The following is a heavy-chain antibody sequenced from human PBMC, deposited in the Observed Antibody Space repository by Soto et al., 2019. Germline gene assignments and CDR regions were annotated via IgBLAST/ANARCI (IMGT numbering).Heavy chain of an antibody. CDR2: ISGSGGTT. Sequence: EVQLLESGGGLVQPGGSLRLSCAASGFTFSSYAMSWVRQAPGKGLEWVSAISGSGGTTYYADSVKGRFTFSRDNSKYTLYLQMNSLRAEDTAVYYCAKPANGWFSAFDIWGQGTMVTVSS. CDR3: AKPANGWFSAFDI. V-gene: IGHV3-23*01. D-gene: IGHD6-19*01. J-gene: IGHJ3*02. CDR1: GFTFSSYA.